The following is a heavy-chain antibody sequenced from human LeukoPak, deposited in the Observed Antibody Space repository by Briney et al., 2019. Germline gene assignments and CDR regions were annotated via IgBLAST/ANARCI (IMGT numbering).Heavy chain of an antibody. Sequence: GGSLRLSCTASGFSFDDHGMSWVRQTPGKGLEWVSGINWNGDSTSYADSVKGRFTISRDNTKNSLYLQMNSLRAEDTAFYYCAKDLRADTMIVVVRGFDYWGQGTLVTVSS. CDR3: AKDLRADTMIVVVRGFDY. J-gene: IGHJ4*02. CDR2: INWNGDST. V-gene: IGHV3-20*04. CDR1: GFSFDDHG. D-gene: IGHD3-22*01.